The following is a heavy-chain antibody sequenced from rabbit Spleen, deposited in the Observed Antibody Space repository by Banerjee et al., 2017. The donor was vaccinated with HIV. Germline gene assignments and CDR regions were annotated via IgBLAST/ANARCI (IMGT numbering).Heavy chain of an antibody. CDR1: GVSFSGDSFSGDSY. V-gene: IGHV1S40*01. CDR2: IDTGSSGFT. D-gene: IGHD2-1*01. J-gene: IGHJ4*01. Sequence: QSLEESGGDLVKPGASLTLTCIASGVSFSGDSFSGDSYMCWVRQAPGKGLEWIACIDTGSSGFTYFASWAKGRFTISKTSSTTVTLQMTSLTAADTATYFCARGSATMTMVITGYYLNLWGPGTLVTVS. CDR3: ARGSATMTMVITGYYLNL.